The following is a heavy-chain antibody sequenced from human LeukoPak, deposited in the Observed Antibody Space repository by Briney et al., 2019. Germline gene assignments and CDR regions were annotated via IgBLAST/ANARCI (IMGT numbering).Heavy chain of an antibody. CDR2: IYTSGST. CDR1: GGSISSYY. CDR3: ARGYCSSTSCYKDAFDI. Sequence: SETLSLTXTVSGGSISSYYWSWIGQPAGKGLEWIGRIYTSGSTNYNPSLKSRVTMSVDTSKNQFSLKLSSVTAADTAVYYCARGYCSSTSCYKDAFDIWGQGTMVTVSS. V-gene: IGHV4-4*07. J-gene: IGHJ3*02. D-gene: IGHD2-2*02.